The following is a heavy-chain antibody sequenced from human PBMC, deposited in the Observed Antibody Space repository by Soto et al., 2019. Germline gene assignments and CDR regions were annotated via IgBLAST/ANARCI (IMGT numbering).Heavy chain of an antibody. Sequence: SETLSLTCAVSGGSISSGGYSWSWVRQPPGKGLEWIGYIYHSGSTYYNPSLKSRVTISVDRSKNQFSLKLSSVTAADTAVYYCARDGGYGGNSIYYYGMDVWGQGTTVTVAS. CDR3: ARDGGYGGNSIYYYGMDV. V-gene: IGHV4-30-2*01. CDR1: GGSISSGGYS. CDR2: IYHSGST. D-gene: IGHD2-21*02. J-gene: IGHJ6*02.